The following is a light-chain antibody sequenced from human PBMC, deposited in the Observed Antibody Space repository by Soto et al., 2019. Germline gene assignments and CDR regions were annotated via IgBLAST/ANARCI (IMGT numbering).Light chain of an antibody. V-gene: IGKV3-20*01. CDR3: HKYGSAPQA. CDR2: GAS. J-gene: IGKJ3*01. CDR1: QSVTRSF. Sequence: EIVLTQSPGTLSLSPGERVTLSCRASQSVTRSFLAWYQQKPGQAPRLLIYGASSRATGIPDRFSDSGSGTDFTVTISRLEPEDFAVYYCHKYGSAPQAFGPGTKVDIK.